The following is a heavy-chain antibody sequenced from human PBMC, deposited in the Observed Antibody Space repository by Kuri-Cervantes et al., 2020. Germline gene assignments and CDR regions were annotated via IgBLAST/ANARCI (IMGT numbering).Heavy chain of an antibody. J-gene: IGHJ6*03. CDR1: GYTFTSYY. Sequence: ASVKVSCKASGYTFTSYYIHWVRQAPGQGLEWMGIINPSGGSTSYIQKFQGRVTITTDESTSTAYMELSSLRSEDTAVYYCARETVVPAANYYYYYMDVWGKGTTVTVSS. CDR2: INPSGGST. D-gene: IGHD2-2*01. CDR3: ARETVVPAANYYYYYMDV. V-gene: IGHV1-46*01.